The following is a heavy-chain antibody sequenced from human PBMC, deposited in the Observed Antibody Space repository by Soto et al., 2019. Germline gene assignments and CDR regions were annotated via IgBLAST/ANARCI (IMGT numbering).Heavy chain of an antibody. D-gene: IGHD2-2*01. CDR1: GGSISTSNW. CDR3: AGTSTRGTRFGY. Sequence: QVQLQESGPGLVKPSGTLSLTCAVSGGSISTSNWWSWVRQPPGKGLEWIGEVYHSGSTNYNPSFQSRVGMSVDKVQNPVSLKLDSVAAGDTGLYYRAGTSTRGTRFGYWGQGSLVTVSS. V-gene: IGHV4-4*02. J-gene: IGHJ4*02. CDR2: VYHSGST.